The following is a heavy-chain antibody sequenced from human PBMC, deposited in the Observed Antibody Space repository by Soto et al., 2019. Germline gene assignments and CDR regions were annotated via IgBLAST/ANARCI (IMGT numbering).Heavy chain of an antibody. V-gene: IGHV2-5*02. CDR3: AQTWQEVNWFDP. CDR2: IYWDDDK. CDR1: GFSLSTSGLG. Sequence: QLTLMESGPTLVKPTQTLTLTCNFSGFSLSTSGLGVGWFRQPPGEALEWLALIYWDDDKRYSPSLKSRLTVTKDSAKNHVVLVMTNVDPVDTGTYYCAQTWQEVNWFDPWAQGTLVTVSS. J-gene: IGHJ5*02.